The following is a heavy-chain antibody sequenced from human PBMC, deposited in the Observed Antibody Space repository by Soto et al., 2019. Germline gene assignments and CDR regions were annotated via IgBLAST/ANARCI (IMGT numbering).Heavy chain of an antibody. CDR1: GGTFSSYA. D-gene: IGHD5-18*01. CDR2: IIPIFGTA. V-gene: IGHV1-69*13. Sequence: SVKVSCKASGGTFSSYAISWVRQAPGQGLEWMGGIIPIFGTANYAQKFQGRVTITADESTSTAYMELSSLRSEDTAVYYCARRSGDTAMVTDYYYYGMDVWGQGTTVTVS. J-gene: IGHJ6*02. CDR3: ARRSGDTAMVTDYYYYGMDV.